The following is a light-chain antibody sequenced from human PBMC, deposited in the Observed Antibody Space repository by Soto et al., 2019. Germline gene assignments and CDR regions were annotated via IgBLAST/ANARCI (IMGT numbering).Light chain of an antibody. Sequence: EIVLTQSPGTLSLSPGERATLSCRASQSVGSNLAWYQQKPGQAPRLLIYDASNRATGIPDRLSGSGSGTDFTLTISRLEPEDFAVYYCQQYVTSPWAFGQGTKVDIK. CDR3: QQYVTSPWA. CDR2: DAS. CDR1: QSVGSN. J-gene: IGKJ1*01. V-gene: IGKV3-20*01.